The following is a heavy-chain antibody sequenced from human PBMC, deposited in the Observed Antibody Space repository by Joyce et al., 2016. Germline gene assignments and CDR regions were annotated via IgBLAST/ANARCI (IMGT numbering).Heavy chain of an antibody. CDR1: GFTFDNFG. Sequence: EVQLVESGGGLVRPGGSLRLSWEASGFTFDNFGMSWVRQAPGKALEWVSGINWSAGSTGYADSVKGRFTISSDNSKNSLYLQMNSLRVDDTALYYCARGKSTSGWLFDYWGQGTQVTVSS. D-gene: IGHD6-19*01. CDR3: ARGKSTSGWLFDY. V-gene: IGHV3-20*04. J-gene: IGHJ4*02. CDR2: INWSAGST.